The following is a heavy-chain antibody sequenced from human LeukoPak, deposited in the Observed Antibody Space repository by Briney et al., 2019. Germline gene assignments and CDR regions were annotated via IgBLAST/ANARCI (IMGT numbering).Heavy chain of an antibody. D-gene: IGHD3-3*01. CDR2: IIPILGIA. CDR1: GGIFSSYA. J-gene: IGHJ6*02. CDR3: ASRPPPLTYYDFWSGSRMDV. V-gene: IGHV1-69*04. Sequence: ASVKVSCKASGGIFSSYAISWVRQAPGQGLEWMGRIIPILGIANYAQKFQGRVTITADKSTSTAYMELSSLRSEDTAVYYCASRPPPLTYYDFWSGSRMDVWGQGTTVTVSS.